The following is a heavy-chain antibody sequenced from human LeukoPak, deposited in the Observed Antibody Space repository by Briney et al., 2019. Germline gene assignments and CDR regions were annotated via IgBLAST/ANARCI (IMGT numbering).Heavy chain of an antibody. J-gene: IGHJ3*02. CDR1: GGSISPNY. CDR3: ARLLDYDSSGYPDTFDI. Sequence: SETLSLTCTVSGGSISPNYWSWIRQPPGKGLEWIGFIYYTGSTNYNPSLKSRVTISIDTSKSHFSLKLSSLTAADTAVYYRARLLDYDSSGYPDTFDIWGQGTIVAVSS. CDR2: IYYTGST. D-gene: IGHD3-22*01. V-gene: IGHV4-59*01.